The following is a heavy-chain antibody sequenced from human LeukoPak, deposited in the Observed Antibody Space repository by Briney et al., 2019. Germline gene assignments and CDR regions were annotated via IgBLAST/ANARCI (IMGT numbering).Heavy chain of an antibody. CDR2: INPNSGGT. Sequence: ASVKVSCKASGYTFTGYYMHWVRQAPGQGLEGMGWINPNSGGTNYAQKFRGRVTMTRDTSISTAYVELSRLRSDDTAVYYCARDGDSSGYYYVGWFDPWGQGTLVTVSS. V-gene: IGHV1-2*02. D-gene: IGHD3-22*01. CDR3: ARDGDSSGYYYVGWFDP. J-gene: IGHJ5*02. CDR1: GYTFTGYY.